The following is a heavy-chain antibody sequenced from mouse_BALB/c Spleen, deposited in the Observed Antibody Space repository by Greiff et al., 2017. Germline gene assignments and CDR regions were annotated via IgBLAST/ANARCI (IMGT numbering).Heavy chain of an antibody. CDR3: VYGSSSDFDY. CDR1: GFTFNTYA. CDR2: IRSKSNNYAT. Sequence: EVQGVESGGGLVQPKGSLKLSCAASGFTFNTYAMNWVRQAPGKGLEWVARIRSKSNNYATYYADSVKDRFTISRDDSQSMLYLQMNNLKTEDTAMYYCVYGSSSDFDYWGQGTTLTVSS. J-gene: IGHJ2*01. D-gene: IGHD1-1*01. V-gene: IGHV10-1*02.